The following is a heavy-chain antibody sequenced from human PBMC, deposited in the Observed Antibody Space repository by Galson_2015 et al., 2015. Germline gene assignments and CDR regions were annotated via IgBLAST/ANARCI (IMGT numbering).Heavy chain of an antibody. V-gene: IGHV1-18*01. CDR2: ISAYNGNT. Sequence: SVKVSCKASGYTFTSYGISWVRQAPGQGLEWMGWISAYNGNTNYAQKLQGRVTMTTDTSTSTAYMELRSLRSDDTAVYYCARDFSGATYYDFWSGPEGGMDVWGQGTTVTVSS. CDR1: GYTFTSYG. J-gene: IGHJ6*02. CDR3: ARDFSGATYYDFWSGPEGGMDV. D-gene: IGHD3-3*01.